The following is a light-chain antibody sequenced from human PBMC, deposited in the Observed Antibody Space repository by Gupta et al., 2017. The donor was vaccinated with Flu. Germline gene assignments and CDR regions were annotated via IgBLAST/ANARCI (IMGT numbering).Light chain of an antibody. V-gene: IGLV2-11*01. J-gene: IGLJ3*02. CDR3: CSYSGSATLL. CDR1: SSNIGAYNY. Sequence: QSALTQPRSVSGSPGQSVAISCTGTSSNIGAYNYVSWYQQHPGKAPKLIICDVSKRPSGVPDRVSGSKSGNTASLTISGLQAEDEADYFCCSYSGSATLLFGGGTKLTVL. CDR2: DVS.